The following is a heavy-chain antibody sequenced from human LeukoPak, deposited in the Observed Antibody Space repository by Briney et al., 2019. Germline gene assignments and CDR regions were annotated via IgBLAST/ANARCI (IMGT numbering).Heavy chain of an antibody. CDR1: GGSISSSSTF. CDR2: IYYSGST. D-gene: IGHD6-19*01. V-gene: IGHV4-39*01. CDR3: ARLSFSSGWNFDY. J-gene: IGHJ4*02. Sequence: SETLSLTCTVSGGSISSSSTFWGWIRQPPGKGLEWIGSIYYSGSTYYNPSLKTRVTISADTSKNQFSLKLSSVTAADTAVYYCARLSFSSGWNFDYWGQGTLVTVSS.